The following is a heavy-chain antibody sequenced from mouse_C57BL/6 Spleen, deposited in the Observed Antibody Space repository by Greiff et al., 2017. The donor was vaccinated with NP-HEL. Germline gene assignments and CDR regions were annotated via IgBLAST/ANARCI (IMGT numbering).Heavy chain of an antibody. J-gene: IGHJ3*01. V-gene: IGHV2-2*01. D-gene: IGHD2-3*01. CDR2: IWSGGST. CDR1: GFSLTSYG. CDR3: ARNSPDGSWFAY. Sequence: VQLQESGPGLVQPSQSLSITCTVSGFSLTSYGVHWVRQSPGKGLEWLGVIWSGGSTDYNAAFISRLSISKDNSKSQVFFKMNSLQADDTAIYYCARNSPDGSWFAYWGQGTLVTVSA.